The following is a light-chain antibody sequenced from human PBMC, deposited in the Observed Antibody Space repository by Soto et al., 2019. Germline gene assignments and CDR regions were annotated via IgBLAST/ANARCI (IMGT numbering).Light chain of an antibody. J-gene: IGLJ1*01. CDR3: SSYTRGSTYV. V-gene: IGLV2-14*01. Sequence: QSVLTQPASVSGSPGQSITISCTGTSSDVGGYNYVSWYQQHPGKAPKLMIYEVSNRPSGVSNRFSGSKSGNTASLTISGLQAEDEADYYCSSYTRGSTYVFGTGTKVTVL. CDR1: SSDVGGYNY. CDR2: EVS.